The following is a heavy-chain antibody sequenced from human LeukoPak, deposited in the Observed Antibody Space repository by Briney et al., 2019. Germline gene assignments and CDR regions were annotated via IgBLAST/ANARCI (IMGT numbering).Heavy chain of an antibody. CDR3: ARSTRAIAFDI. Sequence: PGGSLRLSCAASGFTFSNYSMNLVRQAPGKGLEWVSSISSSSSYIYYADSVKGRFTISRDNAKNSLYLQMNSLRAEDTAVYYCARSTRAIAFDIWGQGTMVTVSS. CDR1: GFTFSNYS. V-gene: IGHV3-21*01. D-gene: IGHD2-2*01. J-gene: IGHJ3*02. CDR2: ISSSSSYI.